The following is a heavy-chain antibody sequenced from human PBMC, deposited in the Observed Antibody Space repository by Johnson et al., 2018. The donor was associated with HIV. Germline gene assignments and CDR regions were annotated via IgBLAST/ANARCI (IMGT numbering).Heavy chain of an antibody. J-gene: IGHJ3*02. CDR3: ARGRGLQFLEWPTGLWSAFDI. V-gene: IGHV3-30*03. D-gene: IGHD3-3*01. Sequence: QVQLVESGGGVVQPGRSLRLSCAASVFTFSSYGMHWVRQAPGKGLEWVAVISYDGSNKYYADSVKGRFTISRDNSKTTLYLQMNSLRAEDTAVYYCARGRGLQFLEWPTGLWSAFDIWGQGTMVTVSS. CDR1: VFTFSSYG. CDR2: ISYDGSNK.